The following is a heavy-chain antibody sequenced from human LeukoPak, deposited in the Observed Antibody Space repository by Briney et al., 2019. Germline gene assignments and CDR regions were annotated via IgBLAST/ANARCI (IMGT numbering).Heavy chain of an antibody. Sequence: SETLSLTCTVSGGSISSSSYYWGWIRQPPGKGLEWIGYIYYSGSTNYNPSLKSRVTISVDTSKNQFSLKLSSVTAADTAVYYCARARHDMGRWFDPWGQGTLVTVSS. CDR1: GGSISSSSYY. V-gene: IGHV4-61*05. CDR2: IYYSGST. D-gene: IGHD3-9*01. CDR3: ARARHDMGRWFDP. J-gene: IGHJ5*02.